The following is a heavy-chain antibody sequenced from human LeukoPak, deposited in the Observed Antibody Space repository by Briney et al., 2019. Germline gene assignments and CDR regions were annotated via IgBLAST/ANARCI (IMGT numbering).Heavy chain of an antibody. CDR1: GFTVSSNY. D-gene: IGHD2-15*01. CDR3: AREVLVVAATEEAWFDP. CDR2: IYSGGST. Sequence: PGGSLRLSCAASGFTVSSNYMSWVRQAPGKGLEWVSVIYSGGSTYYADSVKGRFTISRHNSKNTLYLQMNSLRAEDTAVYYCAREVLVVAATEEAWFDPWGQGTLVTVSS. V-gene: IGHV3-53*04. J-gene: IGHJ5*02.